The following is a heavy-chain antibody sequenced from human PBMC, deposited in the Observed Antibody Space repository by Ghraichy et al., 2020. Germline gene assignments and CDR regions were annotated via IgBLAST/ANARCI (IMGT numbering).Heavy chain of an antibody. V-gene: IGHV3-11*01. Sequence: GGSLRLSCAASGFTFGDYDMSWIRRAPGKGLEWLSFISGGGTEIHYTDSVKGRFTISRDNTKTSLYLQMNSLRADDTAFYFCARSHGPYYFDSWGQGTHVTVSS. CDR3: ARSHGPYYFDS. CDR2: ISGGGTEI. D-gene: IGHD3-16*01. CDR1: GFTFGDYD. J-gene: IGHJ4*02.